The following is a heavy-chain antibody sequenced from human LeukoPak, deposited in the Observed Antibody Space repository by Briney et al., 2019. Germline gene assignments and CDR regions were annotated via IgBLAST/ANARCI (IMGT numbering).Heavy chain of an antibody. CDR1: GFTVSSNY. J-gene: IGHJ3*02. CDR2: IYSGGST. CDR3: ARGYYYDSSAYYSDAFDI. D-gene: IGHD3-22*01. Sequence: GGSLRLSCAASGFTVSSNYMSWVRQAPGKGLEWVSIIYSGGSTYYADSVKGRFTISRDNSKNTLYLQMNSLRAKDKGVYYCARGYYYDSSAYYSDAFDIWGQGTMVTVSS. V-gene: IGHV3-53*01.